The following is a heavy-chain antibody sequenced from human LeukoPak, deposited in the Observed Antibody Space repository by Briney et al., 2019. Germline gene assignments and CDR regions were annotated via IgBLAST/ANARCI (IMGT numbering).Heavy chain of an antibody. CDR2: INPNSGGT. CDR1: GYTFTGYY. CDR3: ARDLSGTIFGVVPLLY. D-gene: IGHD3-3*01. J-gene: IGHJ4*02. V-gene: IGHV1-2*02. Sequence: ASVKVSCKASGYTFTGYYMHWVRQAPGQGLEWMGWINPNSGGTNYAQKFQGRVTMTRDTSISTAYMELSRLRSDDTAVYYCARDLSGTIFGVVPLLYWGQGTLVTVSS.